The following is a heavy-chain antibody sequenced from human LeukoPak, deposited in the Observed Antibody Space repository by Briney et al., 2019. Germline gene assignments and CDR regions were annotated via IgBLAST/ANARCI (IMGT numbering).Heavy chain of an antibody. Sequence: GGSLRLSCAASGFTFSSYSMNWVRQAPGKGLEWVSYVSSDSSIIYYADSAKGRLTISRDNAKNSLYLQMNSLRDEDTALYYCARDVAYAFDIWGQGTMVTVSS. CDR3: ARDVAYAFDI. CDR1: GFTFSSYS. CDR2: VSSDSSII. J-gene: IGHJ3*02. V-gene: IGHV3-48*02.